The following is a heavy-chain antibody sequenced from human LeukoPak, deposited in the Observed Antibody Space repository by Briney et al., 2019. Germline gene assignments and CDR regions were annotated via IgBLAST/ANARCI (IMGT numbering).Heavy chain of an antibody. J-gene: IGHJ4*02. Sequence: NLGESLKISCKGSGYSFTSYWIGWVRQMAGKGLEWMGIIYPGDSDIRYSPCFQGQGTISADKSISTAYLQWSSLKASDTAMYYCARIPSVVAASTPWYFDYWGQGTLVTVSS. CDR2: IYPGDSDI. CDR3: ARIPSVVAASTPWYFDY. CDR1: GYSFTSYW. V-gene: IGHV5-51*01. D-gene: IGHD2-15*01.